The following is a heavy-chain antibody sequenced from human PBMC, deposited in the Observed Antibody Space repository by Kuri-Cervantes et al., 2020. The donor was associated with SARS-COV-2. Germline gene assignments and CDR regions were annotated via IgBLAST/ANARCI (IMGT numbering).Heavy chain of an antibody. CDR1: GGSFSGYY. Sequence: SQTLSLTCAVHGGSFSGYYWNWIRRPPGKGLEWIGYIYYSGTTNYNPSLESRVTISVDTSKNQFSLKLSSVTAADTAVYYCAREGPKGGGYYLTIFDYWGQGTLVTVSS. CDR2: IYYSGTT. J-gene: IGHJ4*02. V-gene: IGHV4-59*01. D-gene: IGHD3-22*01. CDR3: AREGPKGGGYYLTIFDY.